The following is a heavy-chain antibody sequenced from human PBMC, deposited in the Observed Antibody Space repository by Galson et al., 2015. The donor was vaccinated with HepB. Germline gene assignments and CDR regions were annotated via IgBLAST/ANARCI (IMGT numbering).Heavy chain of an antibody. V-gene: IGHV1-69*13. J-gene: IGHJ4*02. CDR2: IIPIFGTA. Sequence: VKVSCKASGGTFSSYAISWVRQAPGQGFEWMGGIIPIFGTANYAQKFQGRVTITADESTSTAYMELSSLRSEDTAVYYCAAYQYSSWYDRVDYWGQGTLVTVSS. CDR1: GGTFSSYA. D-gene: IGHD6-13*01. CDR3: AAYQYSSWYDRVDY.